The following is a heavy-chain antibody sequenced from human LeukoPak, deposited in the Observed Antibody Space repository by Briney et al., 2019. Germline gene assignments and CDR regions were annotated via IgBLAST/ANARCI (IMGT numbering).Heavy chain of an antibody. CDR1: GGSFSGYY. Sequence: SETLSLTCAVYGGSFSGYYWSWIRQPPGKGLEWIGEINHSGSTNYNPSLKSRVTISVDTSKNQFSLKLSSVTAADTAVYYCARVQRGGPYSYGPNRFDPWGQGTLVTVSS. CDR3: ARVQRGGPYSYGPNRFDP. D-gene: IGHD5-18*01. V-gene: IGHV4-34*01. J-gene: IGHJ5*02. CDR2: INHSGST.